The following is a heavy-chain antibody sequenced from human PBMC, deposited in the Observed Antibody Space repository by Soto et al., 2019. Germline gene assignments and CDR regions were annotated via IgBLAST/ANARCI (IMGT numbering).Heavy chain of an antibody. D-gene: IGHD4-17*01. CDR1: GGSLSNYG. Sequence: QVQLVQSGAEVKKPGSSVKVSCKASGGSLSNYGISWVRQAPGQGLEWMGGIIPVFGTANYAKKFKGRVTITADESTNIVYMDVTSLRPEDTAVYYCARGDATKIVVTTYYAMDVWGKATTVTVSS. CDR2: IIPVFGTA. J-gene: IGHJ6*04. CDR3: ARGDATKIVVTTYYAMDV. V-gene: IGHV1-69*12.